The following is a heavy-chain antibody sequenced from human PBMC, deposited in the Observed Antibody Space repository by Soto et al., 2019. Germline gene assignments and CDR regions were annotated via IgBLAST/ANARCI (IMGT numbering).Heavy chain of an antibody. CDR2: ISVYHGIT. CDR3: AKGCNGASCGFDI. D-gene: IGHD1-26*01. J-gene: IGHJ4*02. Sequence: QVQLVQSGTEVKKPGASVTVSCKAPGYTCGKYGLIWVRQAPGQGLEWVRWISVYHGITVHAQKLPGRVNMTTDTSASTAYLELRTLKSDDTAMYYCAKGCNGASCGFDIWGQGTLVTVSS. V-gene: IGHV1-18*01. CDR1: GYTCGKYG.